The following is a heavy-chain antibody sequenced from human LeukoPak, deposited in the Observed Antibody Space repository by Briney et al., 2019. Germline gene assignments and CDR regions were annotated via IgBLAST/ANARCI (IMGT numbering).Heavy chain of an antibody. CDR2: IYSGGMT. CDR1: GLSVTNNY. J-gene: IGHJ3*01. CDR3: ARSQGIAGAFDL. Sequence: GGSLRLSCATSGLSVTNNYINWLRQAPGKGLEWVSVIYSGGMTEFADSVKGRFSISRDTTTNKVFLQMNTLRLDDTAVYYCARSQGIAGAFDLWGQGTRVTVSS. D-gene: IGHD2-15*01. V-gene: IGHV3-66*02.